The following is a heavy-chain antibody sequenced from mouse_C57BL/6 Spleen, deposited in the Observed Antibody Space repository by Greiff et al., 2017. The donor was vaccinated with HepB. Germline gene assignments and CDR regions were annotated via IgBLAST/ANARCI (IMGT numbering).Heavy chain of an antibody. CDR3: ARSGDDYDGSAY. J-gene: IGHJ3*01. D-gene: IGHD2-4*01. CDR2: IYPRSGNT. CDR1: GYTFTSYG. Sequence: VQLQQSGAELARPGASVKLSCKASGYTFTSYGISWVKQRTGQGLEWIGEIYPRSGNTYYNEKFKGKATLTADTSSSTAYMELRSLTSEDSAVYFCARSGDDYDGSAYWSQVTLVTVSA. V-gene: IGHV1-81*01.